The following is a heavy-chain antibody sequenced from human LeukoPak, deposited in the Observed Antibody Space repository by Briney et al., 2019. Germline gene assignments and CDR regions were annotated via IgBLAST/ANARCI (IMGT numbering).Heavy chain of an antibody. V-gene: IGHV4-59*08. Sequence: SETLSLTCTVSGGSISSYYWSWIRQPPGKGPEWIGYIYYSGSTNYSPSLKSRVTISVDTSKNQFSLKLSSVTAADTAVYYCARHMGLGYSYGYPYFDYWGRGTLVTVSS. CDR2: IYYSGST. CDR3: ARHMGLGYSYGYPYFDY. CDR1: GGSISSYY. D-gene: IGHD5-18*01. J-gene: IGHJ4*02.